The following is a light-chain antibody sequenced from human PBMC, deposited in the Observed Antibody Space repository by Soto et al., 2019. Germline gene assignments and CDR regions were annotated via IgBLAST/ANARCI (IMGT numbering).Light chain of an antibody. V-gene: IGLV3-21*04. CDR2: YDS. Sequence: SYELTQPPSVSVAPGKTARITCGGNNIGSKSVHWYQQKPGQAPVLVIYYDSDRPSWIPERFSGSNSGNTATLTISRVEAGDEADYYCQVWDSSSDHHVVFGGGTKLTVL. J-gene: IGLJ2*01. CDR3: QVWDSSSDHHVV. CDR1: NIGSKS.